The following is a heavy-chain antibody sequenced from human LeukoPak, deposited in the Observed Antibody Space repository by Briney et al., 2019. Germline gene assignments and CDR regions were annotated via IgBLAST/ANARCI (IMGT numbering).Heavy chain of an antibody. D-gene: IGHD5-24*01. CDR2: INPNSGGT. CDR1: GCTFTGYY. Sequence: GASVKVSCKASGCTFTGYYMHWVRQAPGQGLEWMGWINPNSGGTNYAQKFQGRVTMTRDTSISTAYMELSRLRSDDTAVYYCARGKAWRWLQLGLPLGYWGQGTLVTVSS. J-gene: IGHJ4*02. V-gene: IGHV1-2*02. CDR3: ARGKAWRWLQLGLPLGY.